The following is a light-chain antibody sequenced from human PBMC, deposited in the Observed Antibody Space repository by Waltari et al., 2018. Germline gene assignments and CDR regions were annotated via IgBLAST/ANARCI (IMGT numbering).Light chain of an antibody. CDR1: QSMGSS. Sequence: DKVTITGRDRQSMGSSLNRYQQKPDQSPKLLIKYASQSISGVPSRFSGSGSGTDFTLTINSLEAEDAATYYCHQRSSLPWTFGQGTKVEIK. CDR3: HQRSSLPWT. CDR2: YAS. J-gene: IGKJ1*01. V-gene: IGKV6-21*02.